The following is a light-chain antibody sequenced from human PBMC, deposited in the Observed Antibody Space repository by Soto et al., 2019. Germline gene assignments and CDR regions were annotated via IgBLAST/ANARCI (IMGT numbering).Light chain of an antibody. V-gene: IGLV2-8*01. CDR1: GSDVASYDY. CDR3: SSYADTNNLV. CDR2: EVT. Sequence: QSALTQPPSASGSPGQSVTISCTGTGSDVASYDYVSWYQQHPGKAPKLIIYEVTKRPSGVPDRFSASKSGTTASLTVSGLQAEDEADYYRSSYADTNNLVFGGGTKLTVL. J-gene: IGLJ2*01.